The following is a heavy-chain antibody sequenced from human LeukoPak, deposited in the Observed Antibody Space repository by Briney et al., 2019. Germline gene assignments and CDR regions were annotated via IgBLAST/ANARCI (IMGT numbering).Heavy chain of an antibody. CDR3: ARGENYDYIWNAFDI. CDR1: GGSFSGYY. D-gene: IGHD3-16*01. V-gene: IGHV4-34*01. CDR2: INHSGST. J-gene: IGHJ3*02. Sequence: PSETLSLTCAVYGGSFSGYYWSWIRQPPGKGLEGIGEINHSGSTNYNPSLKGRGTISVDTSKNQFSLKLSSVTAADTAVYYCARGENYDYIWNAFDIWGQGTMVTVSS.